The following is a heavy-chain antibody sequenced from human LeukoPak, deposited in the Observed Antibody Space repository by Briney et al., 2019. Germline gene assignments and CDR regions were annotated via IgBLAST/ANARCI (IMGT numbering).Heavy chain of an antibody. V-gene: IGHV4-39*07. Sequence: SSETLSLTCTVSGGSISSSSYYWGWIRQPPGKGLEWIGSIYYSGSTYYNPSLKSRVTISVDTSKNQFSLKLSSVTAADTAVYYCARGEGPARDLNYWGQGTLVTVSS. J-gene: IGHJ4*02. CDR1: GGSISSSSYY. CDR2: IYYSGST. D-gene: IGHD2-2*01. CDR3: ARGEGPARDLNY.